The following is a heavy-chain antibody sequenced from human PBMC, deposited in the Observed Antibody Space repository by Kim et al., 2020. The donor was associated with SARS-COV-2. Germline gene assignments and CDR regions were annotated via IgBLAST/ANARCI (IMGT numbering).Heavy chain of an antibody. D-gene: IGHD1-26*01. CDR1: GGSISSYY. Sequence: SETLSLTCTVSGGSISSYYWSWIRQPPGKGLEWIGYIYYSGSTNYNPSLKSRVTISVDTSKNQFSLKLSSVTAADTAVYYCARDPGAYSGSQGAAFDIWGQGTMVTVSS. CDR2: IYYSGST. J-gene: IGHJ3*02. CDR3: ARDPGAYSGSQGAAFDI. V-gene: IGHV4-59*13.